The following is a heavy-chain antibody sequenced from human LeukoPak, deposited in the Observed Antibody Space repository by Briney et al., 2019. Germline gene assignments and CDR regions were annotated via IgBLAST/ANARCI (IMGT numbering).Heavy chain of an antibody. D-gene: IGHD6-19*01. CDR2: ISPYNGNT. V-gene: IGHV1-18*01. CDR1: GGTFSSYA. CDR3: ARAGSGSGWYFDY. Sequence: GASVKVSCKASGGTFSSYAISWVRRAPGQGLEWMGWISPYNGNTRYAQKFQGRVAMTTDTSTTTAYMELRGLRFNDTAVYYRARAGSGSGWYFDYWGQGTLVTVSS. J-gene: IGHJ4*02.